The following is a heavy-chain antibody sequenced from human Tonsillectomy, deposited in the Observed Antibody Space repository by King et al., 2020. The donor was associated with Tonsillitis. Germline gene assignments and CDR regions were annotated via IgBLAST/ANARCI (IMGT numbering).Heavy chain of an antibody. CDR2: IDPSDSYT. CDR1: GYSFTSYW. D-gene: IGHD3-3*01. Sequence: VQLVESGAEVKKPGESLRISCKGSGYSFTSYWISWVRQMPGKGLEWMGRIDPSDSYTNYSPSFQGHVTISADKSISTASLQWSSLKASDTALYYCATAAYDFWGGYYWFDPWGQGTLVTVSS. V-gene: IGHV5-10-1*03. CDR3: ATAAYDFWGGYYWFDP. J-gene: IGHJ5*02.